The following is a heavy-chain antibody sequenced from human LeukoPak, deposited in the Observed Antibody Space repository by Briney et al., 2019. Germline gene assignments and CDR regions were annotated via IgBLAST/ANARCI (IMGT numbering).Heavy chain of an antibody. CDR2: ISSAGRT. Sequence: PSETLSLTCTVSGASISSDTYFWSWIRQPAGKGLEWIGRISSAGRTDYNPSLTSRVTISIDTSKNQLSMQLNSVTAADTAVYYCAKGAGPPWFDPWGQGTLVTVSS. D-gene: IGHD6-19*01. V-gene: IGHV4-61*02. J-gene: IGHJ5*02. CDR1: GASISSDTYF. CDR3: AKGAGPPWFDP.